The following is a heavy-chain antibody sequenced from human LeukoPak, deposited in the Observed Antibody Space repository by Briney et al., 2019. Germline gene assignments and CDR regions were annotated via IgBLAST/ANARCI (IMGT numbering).Heavy chain of an antibody. CDR1: GFTFSGHW. CDR2: IRQDGSEK. V-gene: IGHV3-7*01. J-gene: IGHJ3*02. Sequence: PGGSLRPSCAASGFTFSGHWMSWVRQAPGKGLEWVASIRQDGSEKHYVDSVEGRFTISRDNAKNSLHLQMNSLRAEDTAVYYCAKGSSRPPNAFDIWGQGTLVTVSS. CDR3: AKGSSRPPNAFDI. D-gene: IGHD6-6*01.